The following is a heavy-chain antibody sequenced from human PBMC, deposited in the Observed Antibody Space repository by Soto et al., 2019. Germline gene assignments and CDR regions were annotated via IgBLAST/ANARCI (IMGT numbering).Heavy chain of an antibody. Sequence: QVQLVQSGVEVKKPGASVKVSCRASGYTFTSYAIHWVRQAPGQRPEWMGWINTANDNTKYSQKFQGRVTITRDTSASIVYMDLSSLRSEDTAVYYCARGSSWSYFDYWGQGTLVTVSS. CDR1: GYTFTSYA. CDR2: INTANDNT. J-gene: IGHJ4*02. CDR3: ARGSSWSYFDY. V-gene: IGHV1-3*04. D-gene: IGHD6-13*01.